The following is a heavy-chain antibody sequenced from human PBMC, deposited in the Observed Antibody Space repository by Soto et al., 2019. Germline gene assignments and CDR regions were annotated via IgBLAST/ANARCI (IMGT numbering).Heavy chain of an antibody. J-gene: IGHJ6*02. V-gene: IGHV4-59*01. Sequence: SETLSLTCTVSGGSISSYYWSWIRQPPGKGLEWIGYIYYSGSTNYNPSLKSRVTISVDTSKNQFSLKLSSVTAADTAVYYCASTSIPSHYDFWSGYSLYYYYYGMDVWGQGTTVTVSS. CDR2: IYYSGST. D-gene: IGHD3-3*01. CDR3: ASTSIPSHYDFWSGYSLYYYYYGMDV. CDR1: GGSISSYY.